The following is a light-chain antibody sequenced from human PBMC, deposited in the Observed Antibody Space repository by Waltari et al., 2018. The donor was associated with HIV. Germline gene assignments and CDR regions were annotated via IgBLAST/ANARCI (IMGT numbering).Light chain of an antibody. CDR2: DVK. V-gene: IGLV2-11*01. J-gene: IGLJ3*02. CDR3: CSYADDYTWV. Sequence: SALTHPRIVSGSPRRHATLSSTGTSSNVGAYHYVSWYQQHPAKSPKLMIFDVKKRPAGVPDRFSGSKSGNTASLTISGLQAEDEADYYCCSYADDYTWVFGGGTKLTGL. CDR1: SSNVGAYHY.